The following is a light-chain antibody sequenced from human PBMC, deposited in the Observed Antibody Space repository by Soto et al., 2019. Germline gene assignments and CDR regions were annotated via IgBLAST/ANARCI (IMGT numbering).Light chain of an antibody. CDR1: SGDVGFYDF. J-gene: IGLJ3*02. CDR2: GVT. V-gene: IGLV2-14*03. Sequence: QSALTQPASMSGSPGQSITISCTRTSGDVGFYDFVSWYQQHPGKVPRLIIYGVTKRPSGVSHRFSGSKSGNTASLTISGLQVEDEAAYSCASYTGSSTYLFGGGTKVTVL. CDR3: ASYTGSSTYL.